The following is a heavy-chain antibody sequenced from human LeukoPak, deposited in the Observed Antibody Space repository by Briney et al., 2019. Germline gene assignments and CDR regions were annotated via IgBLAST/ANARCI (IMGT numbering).Heavy chain of an antibody. Sequence: RGSLRLSCAPSGFTPSNFWMTWVRHAPGKGLGWVANVKQEVSEKTCVDSGKGRFTISRDNAKNSLYLQMNSVRVEDAAVYYCARGGGDSSSWYFDYWGQGTLVTVSS. CDR1: GFTPSNFW. D-gene: IGHD6-13*01. CDR3: ARGGGDSSSWYFDY. J-gene: IGHJ4*02. V-gene: IGHV3-7*01. CDR2: VKQEVSEK.